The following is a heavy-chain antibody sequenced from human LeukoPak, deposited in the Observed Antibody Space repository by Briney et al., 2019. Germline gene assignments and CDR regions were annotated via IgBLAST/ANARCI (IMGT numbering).Heavy chain of an antibody. D-gene: IGHD5-18*01. CDR3: AKVQRGYSYGSSDY. CDR1: GFTFSSYA. Sequence: PGGSLRLSCAASGFTFSSYAMSWVRQAPGKGLELVSAISSSGGSTYYADSVKGRLTISRDNYKNTLYLQMNSLRAEDTAVYYCAKVQRGYSYGSSDYWGQGTLVTVSS. CDR2: ISSSGGST. J-gene: IGHJ4*02. V-gene: IGHV3-23*01.